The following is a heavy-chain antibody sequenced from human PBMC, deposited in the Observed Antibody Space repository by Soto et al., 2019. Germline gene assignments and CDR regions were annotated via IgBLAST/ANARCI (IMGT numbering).Heavy chain of an antibody. CDR3: GKFSDIEVPGMGDWFDP. CDR1: GFTFTSYG. V-gene: IGHV3-30*18. CDR2: ISYDGSDK. J-gene: IGHJ5*02. D-gene: IGHD6-19*01. Sequence: ESGGGVVQPGRSLRLSCKASGFTFTSYGMHWVRQAPGKGLEWVALISYDGSDKLYADSVEGRFTISRDNSKNSVYLQMNSLRIEDTAMYHCGKFSDIEVPGMGDWFDPWGQGTLVTVTS.